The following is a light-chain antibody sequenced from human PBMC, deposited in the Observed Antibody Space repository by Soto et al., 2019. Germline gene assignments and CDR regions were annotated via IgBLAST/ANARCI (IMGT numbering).Light chain of an antibody. J-gene: IGKJ1*01. V-gene: IGKV3-20*01. Sequence: EVVVTQNKGTLSLSPGERATLSCRASQSVSSSYLAWYQQKPGQAPRLLIYGASSRATGIPDRFSGSGSGTEFTLSISSLQSEDFPVYYCHQYNFWHPFGQ. CDR1: QSVSSSY. CDR2: GAS. CDR3: HQYNFWHP.